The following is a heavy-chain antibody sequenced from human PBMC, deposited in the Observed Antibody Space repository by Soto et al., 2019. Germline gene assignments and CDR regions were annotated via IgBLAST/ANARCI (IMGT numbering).Heavy chain of an antibody. J-gene: IGHJ4*02. CDR3: SRNRGGGYCSGGSRPDRFGY. CDR2: ISAYNGNT. V-gene: IGHV1-18*01. CDR1: GYTFTSYG. D-gene: IGHD2-15*01. Sequence: QVQLVQSGAEVKKPGASVKVSCKASGYTFTSYGISWVRQAPGQGLEWMGWISAYNGNTNYAQKLQGRVTSTPGTTTSTAYKELRSLRSHDTAVYYFSRNRGGGYCSGGSRPDRFGYWGQGTLVNLSS.